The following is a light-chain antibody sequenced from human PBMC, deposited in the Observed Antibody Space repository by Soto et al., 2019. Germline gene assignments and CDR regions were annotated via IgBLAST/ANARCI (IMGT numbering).Light chain of an antibody. CDR2: DAY. V-gene: IGKV3-11*01. CDR3: QHYNNWPIT. Sequence: EVVLTQSPVTLSLSPGERATLSCRASQSFRGLLAWYQQKPGQAPRLLIYDAYNRATGIPPKFRCSGSGTDFTLTISRPQAADFAVYHCQHYNNWPITFGQGTRLEIK. J-gene: IGKJ5*01. CDR1: QSFRGL.